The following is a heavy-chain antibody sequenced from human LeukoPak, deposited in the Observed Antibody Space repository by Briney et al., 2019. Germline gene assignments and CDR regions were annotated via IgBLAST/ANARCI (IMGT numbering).Heavy chain of an antibody. CDR1: GFTLTGSS. D-gene: IGHD1-26*01. CDR3: AREFPTVGC. V-gene: IGHV3-21*01. CDR2: ISSSSTYI. Sequence: GGSLRLSCVASGFTLTGSSMTCVRQAPGKGLEWVSSISSSSTYIYYADSMKGRFTTSRDNANNSLYLEMSSLRAEDTAVYYCAREFPTVGCWGQGTLVTVSS. J-gene: IGHJ4*02.